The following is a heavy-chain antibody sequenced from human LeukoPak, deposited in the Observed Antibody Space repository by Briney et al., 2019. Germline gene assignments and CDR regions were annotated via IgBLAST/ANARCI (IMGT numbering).Heavy chain of an antibody. Sequence: GGSLRLSCVASGFTVSSNYMSWVRQAPGKGLEWVSVIYSGGRTYYADSVKGRFTISRDNSKNTLYLQMNSLRAEDTAMYYCARALYSYGYGIDYWGQGTLVTVSS. D-gene: IGHD5-18*01. CDR1: GFTVSSNY. V-gene: IGHV3-53*01. CDR3: ARALYSYGYGIDY. CDR2: IYSGGRT. J-gene: IGHJ4*02.